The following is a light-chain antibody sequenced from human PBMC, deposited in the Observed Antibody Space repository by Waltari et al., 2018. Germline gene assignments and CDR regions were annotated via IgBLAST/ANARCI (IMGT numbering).Light chain of an antibody. J-gene: IGKJ1*01. CDR2: WTS. Sequence: DIVMTQSPASLAVSLGERDTITCKSSQSVLYSSNNKNYLAWYQQKPGQPPKLLISWTSTRGSGVPDRFSGSGSGTDFTLTISTLQAEDVAVYYCQQYYISPWTFGQGTKVEIK. CDR3: QQYYISPWT. V-gene: IGKV4-1*01. CDR1: QSVLYSSNNKNY.